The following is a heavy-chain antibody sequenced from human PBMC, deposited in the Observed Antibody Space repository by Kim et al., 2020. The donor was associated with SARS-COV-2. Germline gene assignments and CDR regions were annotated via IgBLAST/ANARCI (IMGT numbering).Heavy chain of an antibody. V-gene: IGHV4-34*01. CDR2: INHSGST. J-gene: IGHJ4*02. CDR1: GGSFSGYY. CDR3: ARGGYGQWLPDY. Sequence: SETLSLTCAVYGGSFSGYYWSWIRQPPGKGLEWIGEINHSGSTNYNPSLKSRVTISVDTSKNQFSLKLSSVTAADTAVYYCARGGYGQWLPDYWGQGTLVTVSS. D-gene: IGHD5-12*01.